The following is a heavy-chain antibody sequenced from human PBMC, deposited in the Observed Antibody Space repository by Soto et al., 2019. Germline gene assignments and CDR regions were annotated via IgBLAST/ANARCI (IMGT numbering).Heavy chain of an antibody. V-gene: IGHV3-23*01. J-gene: IGHJ3*02. CDR2: ISGRGGST. D-gene: IGHD3-10*01. CDR3: AKVIRAMVRGVSDAFDI. Sequence: GGSLRLSCAASGFTFSSYAMSWVRQAPGKGLEWVSAISGRGGSTYYADSVKGRSTISRDNSKNTLYLQMNSLRAEYAAVYYCAKVIRAMVRGVSDAFDIWGQGTMVTVSS. CDR1: GFTFSSYA.